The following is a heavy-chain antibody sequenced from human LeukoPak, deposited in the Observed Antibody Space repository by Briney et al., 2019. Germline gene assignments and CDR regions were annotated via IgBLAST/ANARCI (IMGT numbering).Heavy chain of an antibody. CDR3: ARALVVRGVIRLTRGDWFDP. V-gene: IGHV4-34*01. CDR2: INHSGST. Sequence: SETLSLTCAVYGGSFSGYYWSWIRQPPGKGLEWIGEINHSGSTNYNPSLKSRVTISVDTSKNQFSLKLSSVTAADTAVYYCARALVVRGVIRLTRGDWFDPWGQGTLVTVSS. J-gene: IGHJ5*02. CDR1: GGSFSGYY. D-gene: IGHD3-10*01.